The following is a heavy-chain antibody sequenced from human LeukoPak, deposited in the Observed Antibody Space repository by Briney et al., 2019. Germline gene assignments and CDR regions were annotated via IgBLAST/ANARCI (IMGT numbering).Heavy chain of an antibody. CDR2: INWKTGNG. J-gene: IGHJ2*01. CDR3: TRRAARWHFDL. V-gene: IGHV3-9*01. Sequence: PGGSLRLSCAVSGFNLYDYAMHWVRQAPGRGLEWVSGINWKTGNGIYADSVKGRFTISRDNAKNSLYLQMSSLRAEDTALYYCTRRAARWHFDLWGRGTLLTVSS. D-gene: IGHD6-25*01. CDR1: GFNLYDYA.